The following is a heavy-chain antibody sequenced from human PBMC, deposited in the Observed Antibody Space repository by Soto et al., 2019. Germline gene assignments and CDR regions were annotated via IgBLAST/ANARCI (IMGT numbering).Heavy chain of an antibody. V-gene: IGHV3-23*01. Sequence: EVQLLESGGGLVQPGGSLRLSCAASGFTFSSCARSWVRQAPGKGLEWVAAISGSGGSTFYADPVKGRFSISRDNSKTTMYLQMNSLGAEDTAVYYCAKGRGYCSSTSCYVASDYWGQGTLVTVSS. CDR1: GFTFSSCA. CDR2: ISGSGGST. J-gene: IGHJ4*02. CDR3: AKGRGYCSSTSCYVASDY. D-gene: IGHD2-2*01.